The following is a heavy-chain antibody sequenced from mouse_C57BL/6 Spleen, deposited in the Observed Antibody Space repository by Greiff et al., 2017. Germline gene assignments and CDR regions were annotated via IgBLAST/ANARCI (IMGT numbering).Heavy chain of an antibody. CDR3: AGGDSNPLGY. CDR2: IYPGSGST. CDR1: GYTFTSYW. D-gene: IGHD2-5*01. Sequence: LQQPGASVKMSCKASGYTFTSYWITWVKQRPGQGLEWIGDIYPGSGSTNYNEKFKSKATLTVDTSSSTAYMQLSSLTSEDSAVYYCAGGDSNPLGYWGQGTTLTVSS. J-gene: IGHJ2*01. V-gene: IGHV1-55*01.